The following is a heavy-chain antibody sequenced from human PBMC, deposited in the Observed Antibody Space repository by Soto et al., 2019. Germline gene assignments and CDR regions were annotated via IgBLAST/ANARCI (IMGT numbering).Heavy chain of an antibody. CDR1: GFTFSTYG. J-gene: IGHJ6*02. CDR3: ASNYCSGGSCYSGGYYYYGMDV. Sequence: GGSLRLSCAASGFTFSTYGMHWVRQAPGKGLEWVAVIWYDGSNKYYADSVKGRFTISRDNSKNTLYLQMNSLRAEDTAVYYCASNYCSGGSCYSGGYYYYGMDVWGQGTTVTVSS. CDR2: IWYDGSNK. V-gene: IGHV3-33*08. D-gene: IGHD2-15*01.